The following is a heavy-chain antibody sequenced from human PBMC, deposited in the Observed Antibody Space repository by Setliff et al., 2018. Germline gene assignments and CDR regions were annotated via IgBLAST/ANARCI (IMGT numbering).Heavy chain of an antibody. V-gene: IGHV2-5*01. CDR3: AHRRYDSWSGYYVMDV. Sequence: SGPTLVNPTQTLTLTCTFSGFSLSTSGVGVGWIRQPPGKALEWLALIYWNDDKRYSPSLKSRLTITKDTSKNQVVLTMTNMDPVDTATYYCAHRRYDSWSGYYVMDVWGKGTTVTVSS. CDR2: IYWNDDK. D-gene: IGHD3-3*01. CDR1: GFSLSTSGVG. J-gene: IGHJ6*03.